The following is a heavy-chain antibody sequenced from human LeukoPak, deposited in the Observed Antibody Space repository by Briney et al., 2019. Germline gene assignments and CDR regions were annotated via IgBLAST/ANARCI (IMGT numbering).Heavy chain of an antibody. CDR3: ARGDYDYYYYMDV. V-gene: IGHV3-23*01. CDR1: GFAFSSYA. Sequence: PGGSLRLSCAASGFAFSSYAMSWVRQAPGKGLEWVSAISGSGGSTYYADSVKGRFTISRDNAKNTLYLQMNSLRAEDTAVYYCARGDYDYYYYMDVWGKGTTVTVSS. J-gene: IGHJ6*03. CDR2: ISGSGGST.